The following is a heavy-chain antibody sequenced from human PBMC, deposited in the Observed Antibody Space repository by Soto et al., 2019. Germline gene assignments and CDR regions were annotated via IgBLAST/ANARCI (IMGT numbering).Heavy chain of an antibody. V-gene: IGHV1-58*01. CDR2: IVVGSGNT. J-gene: IGHJ4*02. Sequence: GASVKVSCKASGFTFTSSAVQWVRQARGQRLEWIGWIVVGSGNTNYAQKFQERVTITRDMSTSTAYMELSSLRSEDTAVYYCAAGGRKPGYPIQPPDYWGQGTLVTVSS. CDR1: GFTFTSSA. CDR3: AAGGRKPGYPIQPPDY. D-gene: IGHD5-18*01.